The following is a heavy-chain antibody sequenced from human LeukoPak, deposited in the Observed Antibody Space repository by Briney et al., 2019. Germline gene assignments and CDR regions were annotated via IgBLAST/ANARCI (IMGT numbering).Heavy chain of an antibody. Sequence: GGSLRLSCAASGFTFSSYAMSWVRQAPGKGLEWVSAISGSGGSTYYADSVKGRFTISRDNAKNSLYLQMNSLRAEDTAVYYCASDDYGDDFDYWGQGTLVTVSS. CDR2: ISGSGGST. V-gene: IGHV3-23*01. J-gene: IGHJ4*02. CDR1: GFTFSSYA. CDR3: ASDDYGDDFDY. D-gene: IGHD4-17*01.